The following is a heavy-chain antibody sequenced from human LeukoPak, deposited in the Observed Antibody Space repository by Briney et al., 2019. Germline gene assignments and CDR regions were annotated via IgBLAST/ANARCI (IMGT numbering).Heavy chain of an antibody. CDR2: INHSGST. D-gene: IGHD3-10*01. J-gene: IGHJ4*02. CDR1: GGSFSGYY. V-gene: IGHV4-34*01. CDR3: ARETPYGSGSYPFDY. Sequence: SETLSLTCAVYGGSFSGYYWSWIRQPPGKGLEWIGEINHSGSTNYNPSLKSRVTISVDTSKNQFSLKLSSVTAADTAVYYCARETPYGSGSYPFDYWGQGILVTVSS.